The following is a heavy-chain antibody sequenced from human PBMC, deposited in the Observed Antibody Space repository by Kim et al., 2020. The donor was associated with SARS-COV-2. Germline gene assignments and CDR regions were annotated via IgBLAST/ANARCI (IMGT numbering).Heavy chain of an antibody. Sequence: SQTLSLTCAFSGDSLFNNNVAWNWLRLSPSRGLEWLGRTYYRSKWFSDYALSVKSRIIVTADASKNLFSLQLNSVAPEDTALYFCARGRDSAFDIWGQGTMVTVSS. CDR2: TYYRSKWFS. D-gene: IGHD5-18*01. CDR3: ARGRDSAFDI. V-gene: IGHV6-1*01. CDR1: GDSLFNNNVA. J-gene: IGHJ3*02.